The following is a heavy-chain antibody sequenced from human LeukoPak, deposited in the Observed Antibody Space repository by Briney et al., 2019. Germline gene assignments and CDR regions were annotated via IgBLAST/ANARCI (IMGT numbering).Heavy chain of an antibody. CDR1: GYTFTGYY. D-gene: IGHD2-15*01. CDR3: ARVTAIYCSGGSCYLRY. V-gene: IGHV1-2*02. CDR2: INPNSGGT. Sequence: SVKVSCKASGYTFTGYYMHWVRQAPGQGLEWMGWINPNSGGTNYAQKFQGRVTMTRNTSISTAYMELSSLRSEDTAVYYCARVTAIYCSGGSCYLRYWGQGTLVTVSS. J-gene: IGHJ4*02.